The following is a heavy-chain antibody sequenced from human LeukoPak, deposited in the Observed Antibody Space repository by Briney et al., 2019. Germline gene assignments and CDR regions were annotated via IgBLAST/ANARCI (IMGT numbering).Heavy chain of an antibody. CDR2: IWPDGSTK. V-gene: IGHV3-33*06. J-gene: IGHJ4*02. CDR1: GFSFSGYG. D-gene: IGHD2-2*02. Sequence: GRSLRLSCAASGFSFSGYGMHWVRQAPGKGLEWVTVIWPDGSTKYYADSVKGRFTISRDNSKNTLYLQMNSLRAEDTAVYYCAKDPYDCSSTSCYIGFDYWGQGTLVTVSS. CDR3: AKDPYDCSSTSCYIGFDY.